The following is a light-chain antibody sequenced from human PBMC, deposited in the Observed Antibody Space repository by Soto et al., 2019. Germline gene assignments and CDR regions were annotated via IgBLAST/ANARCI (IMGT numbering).Light chain of an antibody. V-gene: IGLV2-8*01. J-gene: IGLJ1*01. Sequence: QSALTQPPSASGSPGPSVAISCTGTSSDVGGYNYVSWYQQHQGKAPKLMIYAVNKRPSEVPERFSVSKSGNTASPTVSGLQAEDEADYYCSSYAGSSNVFGTGTKVTVL. CDR1: SSDVGGYNY. CDR2: AVN. CDR3: SSYAGSSNV.